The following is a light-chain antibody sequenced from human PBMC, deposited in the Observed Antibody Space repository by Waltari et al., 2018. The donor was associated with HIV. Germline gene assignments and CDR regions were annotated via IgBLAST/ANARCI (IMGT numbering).Light chain of an antibody. Sequence: EAVLPQSPVSLSVALGPPASIPCRSSQSLIYTDGNTYLNWFHQRPGQSPRRLIYKISNRDSGVPDRFSASGSVTEFTLHISRVEAEDVGIFYCMQSTHWPGTFGQGTKVEIQ. CDR2: KIS. CDR1: QSLIYTDGNTY. CDR3: MQSTHWPGT. V-gene: IGKV2-30*01. J-gene: IGKJ1*01.